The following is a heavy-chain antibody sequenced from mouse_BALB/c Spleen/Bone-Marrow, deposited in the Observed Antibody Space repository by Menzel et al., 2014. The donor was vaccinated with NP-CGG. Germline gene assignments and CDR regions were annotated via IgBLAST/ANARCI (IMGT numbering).Heavy chain of an antibody. Sequence: DVHLVASGGDLVKPGGSLTLSCAASGFPFSNYAMSWLRQTPEKRLAWTASISSGGSTYYPDRVKGRFTISRDNARNSLYLEMCSLRSEDTAMYYCVRERYYGSSYFTYWGQWTLVTVSA. CDR1: GFPFSNYA. CDR3: VRERYYGSSYFTY. CDR2: ISSGGST. J-gene: IGHJ3*01. V-gene: IGHV5-6-5*01. D-gene: IGHD1-1*01.